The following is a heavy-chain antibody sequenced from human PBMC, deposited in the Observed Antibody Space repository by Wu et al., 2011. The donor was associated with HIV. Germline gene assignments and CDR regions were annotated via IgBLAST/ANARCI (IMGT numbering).Heavy chain of an antibody. D-gene: IGHD3-22*01. V-gene: IGHV1-69*05. J-gene: IGHJ4*02. CDR1: GGTFRSYP. CDR3: TRLSYYGDSGYYYFDD. CDR2: IIPLSGTA. Sequence: QVQLVQSGAEVRKPGSSVRVSCKGSGGTFRSYPISWLRQAPGQGLEWMGGIIPLSGTANYAQRFQGRVTMTTDESTNTAYMELSSLRWEDTAIFYCTRLSYYGDSGYYYFDDWGQGTLVTVSS.